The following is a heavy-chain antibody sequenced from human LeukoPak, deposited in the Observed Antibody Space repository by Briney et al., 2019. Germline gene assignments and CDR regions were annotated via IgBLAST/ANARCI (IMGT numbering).Heavy chain of an antibody. CDR3: ATGAAVAGTDYYYYGMDV. V-gene: IGHV4-31*03. CDR2: IYYSGST. CDR1: GGSISSGGYY. J-gene: IGHJ6*02. D-gene: IGHD6-19*01. Sequence: SETLSLTCTVSGGSISSGGYYWSWIRQHPGKGLEWIGYIYYSGSTYYNPSLKSRVTISVDTSKNQFSLKLSSATAADTAVYYCATGAAVAGTDYYYYGMDVWGQGTTVTVSS.